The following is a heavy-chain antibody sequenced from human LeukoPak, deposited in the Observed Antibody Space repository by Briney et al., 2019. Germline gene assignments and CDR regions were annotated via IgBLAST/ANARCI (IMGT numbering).Heavy chain of an antibody. CDR2: IYPGDSDT. D-gene: IGHD6-13*01. Sequence: GASLQISCKGSGYSFTSYWIGWVRPMPGKGLEWMGIIYPGDSDTRYSPSFQGQVTISADKSISTAYLQWSSLKASDTAMYYCARTAGIAAAGTYGMDVWGQGTTVTVSS. CDR3: ARTAGIAAAGTYGMDV. CDR1: GYSFTSYW. J-gene: IGHJ6*02. V-gene: IGHV5-51*01.